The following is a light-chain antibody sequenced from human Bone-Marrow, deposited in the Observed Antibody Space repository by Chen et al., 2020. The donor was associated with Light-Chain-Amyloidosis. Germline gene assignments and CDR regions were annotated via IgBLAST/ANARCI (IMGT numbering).Light chain of an antibody. V-gene: IGLV3-21*02. Sequence: YVLTQPSSVSVAPGQTATIACGGNNIGSTSVHWYQQTQGQAPLLVVYDDSDRPSGIPERLSGSNSGNTATLTISRVEAGDEADYYCQVWDRRSDRPVFGGGTKLTLL. CDR2: DDS. CDR3: QVWDRRSDRPV. J-gene: IGLJ3*02. CDR1: NIGSTS.